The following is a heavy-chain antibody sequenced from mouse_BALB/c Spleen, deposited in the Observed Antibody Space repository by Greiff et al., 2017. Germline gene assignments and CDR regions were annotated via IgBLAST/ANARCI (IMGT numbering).Heavy chain of an antibody. J-gene: IGHJ4*01. CDR1: GYSITSDYA. V-gene: IGHV3-2*02. D-gene: IGHD2-12*01. CDR2: ISYSGST. CDR3: ARLRRDYAMDY. Sequence: DVKLVESGPGLVKPSQSLSLTCTVTGYSITSDYAWNWIRQFPGNKLEWMGYISYSGSTSYNPSLKSRISITRDTSKNQFFLQLNSVTTEDTATYYCARLRRDYAMDYWGQGTSVTVSS.